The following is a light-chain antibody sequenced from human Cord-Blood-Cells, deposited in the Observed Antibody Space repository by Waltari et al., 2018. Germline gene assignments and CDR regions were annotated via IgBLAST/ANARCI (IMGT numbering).Light chain of an antibody. CDR1: SSDVGGYNY. J-gene: IGLJ3*02. CDR2: EVS. V-gene: IGLV2-14*01. CDR3: SSYTSSSTLNWV. Sequence: QSALTQPASVSGSPGQSITISCTGTSSDVGGYNYVSWYQQHPGKAPKLMIYEVSKRPAWVSNRFSGAKSGNTASLTISGLQAEDEADYYCSSYTSSSTLNWVFGGGTKLTVL.